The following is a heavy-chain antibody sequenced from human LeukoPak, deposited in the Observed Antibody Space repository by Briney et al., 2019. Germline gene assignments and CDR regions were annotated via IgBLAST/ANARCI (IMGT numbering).Heavy chain of an antibody. CDR3: ARGPLSRGLPGTPGYTYYFDY. V-gene: IGHV3-7*01. D-gene: IGHD5-24*01. J-gene: IGHJ4*02. CDR2: MKQDGSET. CDR1: GFTFSGYW. Sequence: GGSLRLSCAASGFTFSGYWMSWVREAPGKGLEGVANMKQDGSETYYVDSGKGRFTISRDNAKNSLSLQMNSLRAEDTAVYYCARGPLSRGLPGTPGYTYYFDYWGQGTLVTVSS.